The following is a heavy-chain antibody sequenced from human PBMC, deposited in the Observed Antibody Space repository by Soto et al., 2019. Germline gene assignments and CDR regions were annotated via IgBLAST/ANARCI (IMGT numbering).Heavy chain of an antibody. Sequence: PGGSLRLSCGASGLSVSDNYMGWVRQAPGKGLEWVSGIGHSSGKAFYRDSVQGRFTVSRDYSKNMLYLQMDRLRDEDSAIYYCTKWDGYADVWGQGTTVTVSS. CDR2: IGHSSGKA. D-gene: IGHD1-26*01. V-gene: IGHV3-23*01. J-gene: IGHJ6*02. CDR1: GLSVSDNY. CDR3: TKWDGYADV.